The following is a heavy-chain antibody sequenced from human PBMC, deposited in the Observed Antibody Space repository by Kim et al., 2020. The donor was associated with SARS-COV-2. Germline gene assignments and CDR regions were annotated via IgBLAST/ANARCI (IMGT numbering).Heavy chain of an antibody. CDR3: AKVSNIVATSKAFDY. D-gene: IGHD5-12*01. J-gene: IGHJ4*02. Sequence: DSVKGRITIARDNSKNALYRQMNSLRAGDTAVYYCAKVSNIVATSKAFDYWGQGTLVTVSS. V-gene: IGHV3-33*06.